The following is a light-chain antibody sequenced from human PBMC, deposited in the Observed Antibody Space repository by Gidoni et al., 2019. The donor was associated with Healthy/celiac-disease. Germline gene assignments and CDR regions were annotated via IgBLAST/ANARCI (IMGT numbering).Light chain of an antibody. CDR3: NSRDSSGNHVV. V-gene: IGLV3-19*01. J-gene: IGLJ2*01. Sequence: SSELTQDTAVSVAFGQTVRITCQGDSLRSDYASWYQQKPGQAPVLVIYGKNNRPSGIPDRFSGSSSGNTASLTITGAPAEDEADYYCNSRDSSGNHVVFGGGTKLTVL. CDR2: GKN. CDR1: SLRSDY.